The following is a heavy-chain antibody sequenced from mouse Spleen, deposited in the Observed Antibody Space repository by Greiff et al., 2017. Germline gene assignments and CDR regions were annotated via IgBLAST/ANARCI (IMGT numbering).Heavy chain of an antibody. CDR3: AREGYYDGRDDYAMDY. J-gene: IGHJ4*01. CDR2: INPSNGGT. Sequence: VQLQQPGTELVKPGASVKLSCKASGYTFTSYWMHWVKQRPGQGLEWIGNINPSNGGTNYNEKFKSKATLTVDKSSSTAYMQPSSLTSEDCAVYYGAREGYYDGRDDYAMDYWGQGTSVTVSS. V-gene: IGHV1-53*01. CDR1: GYTFTSYW. D-gene: IGHD1-1*01.